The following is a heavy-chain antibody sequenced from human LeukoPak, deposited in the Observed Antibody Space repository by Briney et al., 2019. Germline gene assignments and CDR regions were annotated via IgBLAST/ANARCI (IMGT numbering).Heavy chain of an antibody. J-gene: IGHJ4*02. CDR2: ISSSGDST. V-gene: IGHV3-64D*08. D-gene: IGHD6-19*01. Sequence: GGSLRLSCSASGFTFSSYAMHWVRQAPGKGLEDVSAISSSGDSTYYADSVKGRFTISRDNSKNTLYLQMSSLRPEDAAVYYCVKDGMAVAGTAPLDYWGLGILVTVSS. CDR3: VKDGMAVAGTAPLDY. CDR1: GFTFSSYA.